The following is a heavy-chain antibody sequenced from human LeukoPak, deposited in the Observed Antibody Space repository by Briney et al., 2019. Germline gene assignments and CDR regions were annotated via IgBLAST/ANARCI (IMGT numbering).Heavy chain of an antibody. J-gene: IGHJ3*01. V-gene: IGHV1-24*01. Sequence: ASVKVSCKTSGYSFTNFGITWVRQAPGKGLEWMGSFDPEDDARIYAQKFEGRVTMTEDTSTDTAYMELSSLRSEDTAVYYCATDWGGGSAYFYDAFDFWGQGTMVTVSS. CDR2: FDPEDDAR. CDR3: ATDWGGGSAYFYDAFDF. D-gene: IGHD2/OR15-2a*01. CDR1: GYSFTNFG.